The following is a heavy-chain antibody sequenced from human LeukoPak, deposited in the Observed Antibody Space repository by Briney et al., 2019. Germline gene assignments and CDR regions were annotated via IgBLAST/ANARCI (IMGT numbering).Heavy chain of an antibody. J-gene: IGHJ4*02. CDR2: ITGNSHYI. CDR3: AKGLSGWYFDY. V-gene: IGHV3-21*04. D-gene: IGHD6-19*01. CDR1: GFDLSTYT. Sequence: GGSLRLSCVASGFDLSTYTMNWVRQAPGKGLEWVSSITGNSHYIYYADSVKGRFNISRDNAQNSLYLQMNSLRAEDTAVYYCAKGLSGWYFDYWGQGTLVTVSS.